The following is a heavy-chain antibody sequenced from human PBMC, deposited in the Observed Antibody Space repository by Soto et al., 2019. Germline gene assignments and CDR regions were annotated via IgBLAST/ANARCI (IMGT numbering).Heavy chain of an antibody. V-gene: IGHV1-3*01. CDR2: INVGTGNT. CDR3: ARLEAYCSGGTCKLAYFDY. Sequence: QVQLVQSGAEVKKPGASVKDSCKASGYTFTSYAMHWVRQAPGQRLEWMGWINVGTGNTKYSQKFQGRVTITRETSASTAYMELSSLIPEDTTVHYCARLEAYCSGGTCKLAYFDYWGKGTLVTVSS. J-gene: IGHJ4*02. CDR1: GYTFTSYA. D-gene: IGHD2-15*01.